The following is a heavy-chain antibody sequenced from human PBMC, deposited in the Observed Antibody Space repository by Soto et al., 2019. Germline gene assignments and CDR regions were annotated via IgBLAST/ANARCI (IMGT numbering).Heavy chain of an antibody. CDR1: GYSFTNYW. J-gene: IGHJ6*02. Sequence: GESPKIYCKGSGYSFTNYWISWVRQMAGKGLEWMGRIDPSDSDTNYSPSFQGHVTISADKSISTAYLQWSSLKASDTAMYYCAFPYNTRGHGMDVWGQGTTVTVSS. CDR3: AFPYNTRGHGMDV. V-gene: IGHV5-10-1*01. CDR2: IDPSDSDT. D-gene: IGHD1-20*01.